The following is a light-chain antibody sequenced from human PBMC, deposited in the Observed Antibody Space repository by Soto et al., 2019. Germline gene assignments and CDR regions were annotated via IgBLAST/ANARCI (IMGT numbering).Light chain of an antibody. CDR2: GAS. CDR1: QSVSSSY. V-gene: IGKV3-20*01. Sequence: EIVLTQSPDTLSLSPGERATLSCRVSQSVSSSYLAWYQQKPGQAPRLLIYGASSRATGIPDRFSGSGSGTDFTLTISRLEHEDFAVYYCQLYSSSPPLYTFGQGTKLEI. CDR3: QLYSSSPPLYT. J-gene: IGKJ2*01.